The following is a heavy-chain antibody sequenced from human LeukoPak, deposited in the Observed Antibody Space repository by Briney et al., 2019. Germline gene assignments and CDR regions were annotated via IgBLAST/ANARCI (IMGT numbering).Heavy chain of an antibody. V-gene: IGHV3-53*01. D-gene: IGHD3-22*01. Sequence: PGGSLRLSCAASGFTVSSNYMSWVRQAPGKGLEWVSVIYSGGTTYYADFVKGRFTISRDNSKNTLYLQMSSLRAEDTAVYYCAGGLRSGHSGFKYWGQGTLVTVSS. J-gene: IGHJ4*02. CDR3: AGGLRSGHSGFKY. CDR2: IYSGGTT. CDR1: GFTVSSNY.